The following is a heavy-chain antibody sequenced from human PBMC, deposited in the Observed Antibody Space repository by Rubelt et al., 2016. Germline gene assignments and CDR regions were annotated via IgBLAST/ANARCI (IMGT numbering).Heavy chain of an antibody. CDR1: GYTFTSYA. CDR2: INTNTGNP. D-gene: IGHD3-10*01. V-gene: IGHV7-4-1*02. CDR3: ARGMRWFGENY. J-gene: IGHJ4*02. Sequence: QVQLVQSGSELKKPGASVKVSCKASGYTFTSYAMNWVRQAPGQGLEWMGWINTNTGNPTYAQGFPGRFVFSLDAAVSTADLQISSLNAEDTAVYYCARGMRWFGENYWGQGTLVTVSS.